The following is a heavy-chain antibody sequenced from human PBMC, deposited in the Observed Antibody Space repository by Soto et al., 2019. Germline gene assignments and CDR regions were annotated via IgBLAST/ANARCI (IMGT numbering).Heavy chain of an antibody. Sequence: ASVKVSCKASGYTFTSYAIHWVRQAPGQRLEWMGWINAGNGNTKYSQKFQGRVTITRDTSASTAYMELSSLRSEDTAVYYCARDNPNYDFWSGYFQPLFDYWGQGTLVTVSS. D-gene: IGHD3-3*01. J-gene: IGHJ4*02. CDR3: ARDNPNYDFWSGYFQPLFDY. V-gene: IGHV1-3*01. CDR2: INAGNGNT. CDR1: GYTFTSYA.